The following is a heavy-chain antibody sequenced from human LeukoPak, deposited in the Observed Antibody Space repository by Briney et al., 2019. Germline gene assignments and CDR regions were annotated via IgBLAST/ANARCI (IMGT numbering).Heavy chain of an antibody. CDR2: ISSSSYI. D-gene: IGHD3-3*01. V-gene: IGHV3-21*01. Sequence: PGGSLRLSCAASGWTFSSYSMNRVRQAPGKGLEWVSSISSSSYIYYADSVKGRFTISRDNAKNSLYLQMNSLRAEDTAVYYCARRDFITIFGVVISGGFDPWGQGTLVTVSS. J-gene: IGHJ5*02. CDR3: ARRDFITIFGVVISGGFDP. CDR1: GWTFSSYS.